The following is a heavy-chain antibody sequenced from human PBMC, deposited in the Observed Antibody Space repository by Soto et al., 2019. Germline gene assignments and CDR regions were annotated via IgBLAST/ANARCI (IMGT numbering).Heavy chain of an antibody. CDR2: IWYDGSNK. CDR1: GFTFSSYG. CDR3: ARERVVRGYSYYYYGMDV. D-gene: IGHD3-10*01. V-gene: IGHV3-33*01. J-gene: IGHJ6*02. Sequence: GGSLRLSCAASGFTFSSYGMHWVRQAPGKGLEWVAVIWYDGSNKYYADSVKGRFTISRDNSKNTLYLQMNSLRAEDTAVYYCARERVVRGYSYYYYGMDVWGQGTTVTVSS.